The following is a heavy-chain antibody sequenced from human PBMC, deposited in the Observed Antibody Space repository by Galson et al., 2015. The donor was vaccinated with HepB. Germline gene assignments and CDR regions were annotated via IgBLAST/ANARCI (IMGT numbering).Heavy chain of an antibody. CDR3: ARGGPHTAMVTTYYYYYGMDV. Sequence: LSLTCTVSGGSISSYYWSWIRQPPGKGLEWIGYIYYSGSTNYNPSLKSRVTISVDTSKNQFSLKLSSVTAADTAVYYCARGGPHTAMVTTYYYYYGMDVWGQGTTVTVSS. V-gene: IGHV4-59*01. J-gene: IGHJ6*02. CDR1: GGSISSYY. CDR2: IYYSGST. D-gene: IGHD5-18*01.